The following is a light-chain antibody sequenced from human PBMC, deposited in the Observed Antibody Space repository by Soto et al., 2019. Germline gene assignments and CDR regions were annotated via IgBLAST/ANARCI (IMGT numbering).Light chain of an antibody. V-gene: IGKV3-11*01. Sequence: EIVMTQSRATLSLSAGERATRSCRASQSVSSYLAWYQQKPGQAPRLLIYDASNRATGIPARFSGSGSGTDFTLTISSLEPEDFAVYYCQQRSNWPPWTFGQGTKVDIK. CDR2: DAS. CDR1: QSVSSY. J-gene: IGKJ1*01. CDR3: QQRSNWPPWT.